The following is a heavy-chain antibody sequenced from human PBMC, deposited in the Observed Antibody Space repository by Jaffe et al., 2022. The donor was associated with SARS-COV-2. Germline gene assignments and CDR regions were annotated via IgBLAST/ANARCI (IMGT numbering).Heavy chain of an antibody. V-gene: IGHV4-59*01. CDR2: MHYSVST. Sequence: QVQLQESGPGLVKPSETLSLTCTVSGGSISSYYWSWIRQPPGKGLEWIGYMHYSVSTNYNPSLKSRVTISFDTSKNQFSLNLKSVTAADTAVYYCARATGYCSNGDCSPYFDYWGQGTLVTVSS. CDR1: GGSISSYY. CDR3: ARATGYCSNGDCSPYFDY. J-gene: IGHJ4*02. D-gene: IGHD2-8*01.